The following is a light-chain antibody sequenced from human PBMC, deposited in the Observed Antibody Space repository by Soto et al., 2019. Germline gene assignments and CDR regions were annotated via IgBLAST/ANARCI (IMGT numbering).Light chain of an antibody. CDR3: QQYGTSLSIT. CDR1: QSITSNF. J-gene: IGKJ5*01. CDR2: GAS. V-gene: IGKV3-20*01. Sequence: EIVLTQCPGTLSLSPGERATLSCRASQSITSNFLAWYQKKPGQSPMLLIYGASRRAKGIPDRFSGSGSGTDFSLTISRLEPEDFAVYYCQQYGTSLSITFGQGTRLDI.